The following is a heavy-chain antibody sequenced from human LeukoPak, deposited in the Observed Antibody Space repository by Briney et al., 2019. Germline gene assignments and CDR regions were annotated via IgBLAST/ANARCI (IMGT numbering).Heavy chain of an antibody. CDR2: ISWNSGSI. CDR1: GLTFDDYA. D-gene: IGHD1-26*01. CDR3: ARVPSAGATPSDDY. Sequence: PGRSLRLSCAASGLTFDDYAMHWVRQAPGKGLEWVSGISWNSGSIGYADSVKGRFTISRGNAKNSLYLQMNSLRAEDTAVYYCARVPSAGATPSDDYWGQGTLVTVSS. V-gene: IGHV3-9*01. J-gene: IGHJ4*02.